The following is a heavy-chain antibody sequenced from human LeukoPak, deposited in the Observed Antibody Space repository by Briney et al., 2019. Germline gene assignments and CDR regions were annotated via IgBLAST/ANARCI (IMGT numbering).Heavy chain of an antibody. CDR1: GFTFSSYA. J-gene: IGHJ6*02. Sequence: GRSLRLSCAASGFTFSSYAMHWVRQAPGKGLEWVAVISYDGSNKYHADSVKGRFTISRDNSKNTLYLQMNSLRAEDTAVYYCARDQHSGYDYRSGYYYYGMDVWGQGTTVTVSS. CDR3: ARDQHSGYDYRSGYYYYGMDV. CDR2: ISYDGSNK. D-gene: IGHD5-12*01. V-gene: IGHV3-30-3*01.